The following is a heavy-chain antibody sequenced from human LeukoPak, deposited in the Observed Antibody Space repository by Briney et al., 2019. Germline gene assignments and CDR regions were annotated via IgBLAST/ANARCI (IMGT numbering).Heavy chain of an antibody. J-gene: IGHJ4*02. D-gene: IGHD4-23*01. CDR3: ARDLHGGGDS. Sequence: GGSLRLSCAASGFTVRSNYMNWVRQAPGKGLEWVSVIYGGDDTYYAASVKGRFTISRGNSRDTLYLQMNSLRAEDTAVYYCARDLHGGGDSWGQGTLVTVSS. V-gene: IGHV3-53*01. CDR2: IYGGDDT. CDR1: GFTVRSNY.